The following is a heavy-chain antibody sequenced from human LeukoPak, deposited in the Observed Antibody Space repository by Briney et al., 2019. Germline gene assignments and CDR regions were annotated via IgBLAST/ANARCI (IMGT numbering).Heavy chain of an antibody. D-gene: IGHD3-10*01. CDR1: GGSISSYY. CDR2: IYYSGST. J-gene: IGHJ4*02. Sequence: SETLSLTCTVSGGSISSYYWSWIRQPPGKGLEWIGSIYYSGSTNYNPSLKSRVTISVDTSKNQFSLKLSSVTAADTAVYYCARLFYYYGSGSYDYWGQGTLVTVSS. V-gene: IGHV4-59*12. CDR3: ARLFYYYGSGSYDY.